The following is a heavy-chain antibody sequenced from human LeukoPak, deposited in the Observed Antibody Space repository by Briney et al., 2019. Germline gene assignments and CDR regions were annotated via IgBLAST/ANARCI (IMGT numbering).Heavy chain of an antibody. CDR1: GFTFSDYY. CDR2: LTSSSTI. D-gene: IGHD6-6*01. J-gene: IGHJ6*03. Sequence: GGSLRLSCAASGFTFSDYYMIWLRQAPGGGLEWGSYLTSSSTISYADSVKCRFTISRHDAKHSLYLQLNCMSADDKAGYYCASAARNYYMDVWGKGTTVTVSS. V-gene: IGHV3-69-1*01. CDR3: ASAARNYYMDV.